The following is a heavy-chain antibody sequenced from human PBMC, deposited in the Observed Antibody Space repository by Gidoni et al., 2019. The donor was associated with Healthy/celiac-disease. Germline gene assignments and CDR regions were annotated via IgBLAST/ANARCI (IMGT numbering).Heavy chain of an antibody. V-gene: IGHV1-46*01. CDR3: AREGRDYGDRYYYGMDV. Sequence: QVQLVQSGAEVKKPGASVKVSCKASGYTFPSYYMHWVRQAPGQGLEWMGIINPSGGSTSYAQKFQGRVTMTRDTSTSTVYMELSSLRSEDTAVYYCAREGRDYGDRYYYGMDVWGQGTTVTVSS. J-gene: IGHJ6*02. D-gene: IGHD4-17*01. CDR2: INPSGGST. CDR1: GYTFPSYY.